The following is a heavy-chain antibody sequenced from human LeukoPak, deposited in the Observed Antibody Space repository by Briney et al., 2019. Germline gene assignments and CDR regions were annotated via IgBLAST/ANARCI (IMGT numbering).Heavy chain of an antibody. V-gene: IGHV3-15*01. Sequence: PGGSLRLSCAASGFTFSNAWMTWVRQAPGKGLEWVGRIKSKTEGGTRDFAAPVKGRVTISRDDSKNTLFLQMNSLKTEDTAIYYCTTDLGSMYGSGQWGQGTLVTVSS. J-gene: IGHJ4*02. CDR1: GFTFSNAW. CDR2: IKSKTEGGTR. CDR3: TTDLGSMYGSGQ. D-gene: IGHD3-10*01.